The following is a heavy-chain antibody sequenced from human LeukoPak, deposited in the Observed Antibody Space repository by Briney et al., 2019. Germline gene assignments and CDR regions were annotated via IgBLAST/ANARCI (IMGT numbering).Heavy chain of an antibody. Sequence: PSGTLSLTCAVSGGSISSSNWWSWVRQPPGKGLEWIGEIYHSGGTNYNPSLKSRVTISVDKSKSQFSLKLSSVTAADTAIYYCARDSYNWNVDAFDPWGQGTLVTVSS. V-gene: IGHV4-4*02. CDR3: ARDSYNWNVDAFDP. CDR1: GGSISSSNW. D-gene: IGHD1-20*01. CDR2: IYHSGGT. J-gene: IGHJ5*02.